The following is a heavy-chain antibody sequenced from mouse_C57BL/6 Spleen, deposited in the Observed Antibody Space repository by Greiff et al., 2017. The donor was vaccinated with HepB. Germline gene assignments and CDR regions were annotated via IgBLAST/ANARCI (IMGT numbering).Heavy chain of an antibody. J-gene: IGHJ2*01. CDR2: INPSTGGT. V-gene: IGHV1-42*01. CDR1: GYSFPGYY. D-gene: IGHD1-1*01. Sequence: DVQLQESGPELVQPGASVKISCKASGYSFPGYYMYWVKQSPEKSLEWIGEINPSTGGTTYNQKFTAKATLTVDQSSSTAYMQLKSLTSEDSADSYSARSGSYFDYWGQGTTLTVSS. CDR3: ARSGSYFDY.